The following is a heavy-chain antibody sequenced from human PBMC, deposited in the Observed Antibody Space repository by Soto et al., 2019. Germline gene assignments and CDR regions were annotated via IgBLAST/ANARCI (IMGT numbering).Heavy chain of an antibody. J-gene: IGHJ4*02. D-gene: IGHD3-22*01. CDR2: IDIGGGST. CDR1: GFSFSSYA. CDR3: PKLSVSMIEVMKYDFDY. Sequence: EVRLLESGGDLVQPGGSLRLSCAASGFSFSSYAMGWVRQAPGKGLEWVASIDIGGGSTHSADSVTGRFTISRDKSKNTLHPQMNSPRAQDTATYSCPKLSVSMIEVMKYDFDYWGQRTRVTVSS. V-gene: IGHV3-23*01.